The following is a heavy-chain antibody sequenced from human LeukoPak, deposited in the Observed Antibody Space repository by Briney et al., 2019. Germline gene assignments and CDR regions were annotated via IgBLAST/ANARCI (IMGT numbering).Heavy chain of an antibody. J-gene: IGHJ4*01. CDR3: AREDFWSGYYANFDY. Sequence: SETLSLTCTVSGGSISSYYWSWIRQPAGKGLEWIGRIYTSGSTNYNPSLKSRVTMSVDTSKNQFSLKLSSVTAADTAVYYCAREDFWSGYYANFDYWGQEPWSPSPQ. CDR2: IYTSGST. V-gene: IGHV4-4*07. CDR1: GGSISSYY. D-gene: IGHD3-3*01.